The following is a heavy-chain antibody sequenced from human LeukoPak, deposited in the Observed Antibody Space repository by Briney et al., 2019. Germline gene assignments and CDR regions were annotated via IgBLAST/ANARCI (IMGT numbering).Heavy chain of an antibody. Sequence: GGSLRLSCEASGFTFSTYWMSWVRQAPGKGLEWVANIKEDGSEKSYVDSEKGRFAISRDNAKNSLYLQMNSLRAEDTAVYYCASDYNFDYWGQGTLVTVSS. V-gene: IGHV3-7*01. CDR3: ASDYNFDY. J-gene: IGHJ4*02. D-gene: IGHD2-2*02. CDR1: GFTFSTYW. CDR2: IKEDGSEK.